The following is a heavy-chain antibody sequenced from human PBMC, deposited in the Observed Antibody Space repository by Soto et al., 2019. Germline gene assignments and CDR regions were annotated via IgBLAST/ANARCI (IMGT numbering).Heavy chain of an antibody. CDR1: GFTFSKYY. D-gene: IGHD3-3*01. Sequence: GGSLRLSCAASGFTFSKYYMNWIRQAPGKGLEWISYISSSGSTIYYADSVKGRFTISRDNAKNSLYLQMNSLRADDTAVHYCASDLYDFWSDYNYWGQGTPVTVSS. CDR3: ASDLYDFWSDYNY. V-gene: IGHV3-11*01. J-gene: IGHJ4*02. CDR2: ISSSGSTI.